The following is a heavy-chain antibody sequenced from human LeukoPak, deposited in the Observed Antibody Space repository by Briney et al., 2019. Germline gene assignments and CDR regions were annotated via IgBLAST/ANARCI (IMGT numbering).Heavy chain of an antibody. CDR1: GGTFSSYA. CDR2: IIPIFGTA. D-gene: IGHD1-1*01. Sequence: ASVKVSCKASGGTFSSYAISWVRQAPGQGLEWMGGIIPIFGTANYAQKFQGRVTITADESTSTAYMELSSLRSEDTAVYYCASLSSRGYDAGLDYWGQGTLVTVSS. V-gene: IGHV1-69*13. CDR3: ASLSSRGYDAGLDY. J-gene: IGHJ4*02.